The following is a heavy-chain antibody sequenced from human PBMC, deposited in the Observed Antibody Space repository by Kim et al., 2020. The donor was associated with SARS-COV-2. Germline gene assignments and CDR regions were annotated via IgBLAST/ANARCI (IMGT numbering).Heavy chain of an antibody. CDR2: MDRDGNAK. CDR3: ARDNDWALHY. Sequence: GGXLRLSCQASGFMFTDHWMHWVRQAPGKGLEWVANMDRDGNAKHYVGSVTGRFTISRDNSKNTLYLQLNSLRVEDTAVYYCARDNDWALHYWGQGTLVTVSS. CDR1: GFMFTDHW. J-gene: IGHJ4*02. V-gene: IGHV3-7*01. D-gene: IGHD3-9*01.